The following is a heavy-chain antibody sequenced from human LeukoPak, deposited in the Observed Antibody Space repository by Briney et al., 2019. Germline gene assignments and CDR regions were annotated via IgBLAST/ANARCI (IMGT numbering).Heavy chain of an antibody. CDR3: AKDTYSPVRGISHAAYYFDY. V-gene: IGHV3-23*01. Sequence: GGSLRLSCAASGFTFSSYAMTWVRQAPGEGLEWVSAISPSGGDTYYADSVQGRFSISRDDSKNTLYLQMNSLRAEDTAIYYCAKDTYSPVRGISHAAYYFDYWGPGTLVTVSS. D-gene: IGHD1-14*01. CDR1: GFTFSSYA. J-gene: IGHJ4*02. CDR2: ISPSGGDT.